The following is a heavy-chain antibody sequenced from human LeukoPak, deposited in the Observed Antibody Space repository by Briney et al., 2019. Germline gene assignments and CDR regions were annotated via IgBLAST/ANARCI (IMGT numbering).Heavy chain of an antibody. CDR3: ARDSYYFDY. V-gene: IGHV3-21*01. Sequence: GGSLRLSCAASGFTFSSYNMHWVRQAPGKGLEWVSSISHSSSYIYYTESLKGRFTISRDNAKNSLYLQMNSLRAEDTAVYYCARDSYYFDYWGQGTLVTVSS. CDR1: GFTFSSYN. CDR2: ISHSSSYI. J-gene: IGHJ4*02.